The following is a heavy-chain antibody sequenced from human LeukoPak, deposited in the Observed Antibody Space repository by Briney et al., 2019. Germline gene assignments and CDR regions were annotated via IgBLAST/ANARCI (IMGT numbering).Heavy chain of an antibody. CDR1: GFTFSSYS. CDR2: ISSSSSYI. CDR3: AKDGDGYYGSGNYSDY. Sequence: PGGSLRLSCAASGFTFSSYSMNWVRQAPGKGLEWVSSISSSSSYIYYADSVKGRFTISRDNSKNTLYLQMNSLRAEDTAVYYCAKDGDGYYGSGNYSDYWGQGTLVTVSS. D-gene: IGHD3-10*01. J-gene: IGHJ4*02. V-gene: IGHV3-21*01.